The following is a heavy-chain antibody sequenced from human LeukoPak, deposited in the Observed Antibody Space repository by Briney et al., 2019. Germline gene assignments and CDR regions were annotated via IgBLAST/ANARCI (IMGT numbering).Heavy chain of an antibody. CDR1: GFTVSSNY. CDR2: IYSGGTT. V-gene: IGHV3-53*01. CDR3: ARSGSWYESDY. Sequence: PGGSLRLSCAASGFTVSSNYMSWVRQAPGKGLEWVSVIYSGGTTYYADSVKGRFTISRDHSKNTLYLQMNSLRAEDTAVYYCARSGSWYESDYWGQGTLVTVSS. J-gene: IGHJ4*02. D-gene: IGHD6-13*01.